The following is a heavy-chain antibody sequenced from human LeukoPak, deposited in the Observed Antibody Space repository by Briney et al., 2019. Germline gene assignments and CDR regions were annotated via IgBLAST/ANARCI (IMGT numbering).Heavy chain of an antibody. Sequence: GGSLRLSCAASGFTFSSYWMHWVRQAPGKGLVWVSRIKSDGKTNYADSVKGRFTISRDNAKNTASPQMNSPRAEDTGVYYCARAPSEIGGYYPEYFRHWGQGTLVTVSS. J-gene: IGHJ1*01. D-gene: IGHD3-22*01. CDR1: GFTFSSYW. CDR3: ARAPSEIGGYYPEYFRH. V-gene: IGHV3-74*01. CDR2: IKSDGKT.